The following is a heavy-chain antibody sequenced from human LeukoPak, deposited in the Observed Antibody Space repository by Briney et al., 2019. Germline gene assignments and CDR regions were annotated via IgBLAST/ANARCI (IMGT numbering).Heavy chain of an antibody. J-gene: IGHJ4*02. CDR3: ARDQSGWYLDY. Sequence: GGPLRLSCAASGFTFSSYSMNWVRQAPGKGLEWVSSISSSSSYIYYADSVKGRFTISRDNAKNSLYLQMNSLRAEDTAVYYCARDQSGWYLDYWGQGTLVTVSS. D-gene: IGHD6-19*01. CDR1: GFTFSSYS. V-gene: IGHV3-21*01. CDR2: ISSSSSYI.